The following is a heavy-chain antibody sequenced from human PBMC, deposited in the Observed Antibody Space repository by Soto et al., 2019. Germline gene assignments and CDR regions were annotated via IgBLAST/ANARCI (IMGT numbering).Heavy chain of an antibody. Sequence: ASVKVSCKASGYTFGNNDISWVRQATGQGLEWMGWMNPNSGNTGYAQKFQGRVSMTRNTSITTAYLELSSLRSDDTAIYYCARMATYGTLNCFDPWGQGTLVTVSS. CDR3: ARMATYGTLNCFDP. CDR2: MNPNSGNT. CDR1: GYTFGNND. V-gene: IGHV1-8*01. D-gene: IGHD2-21*01. J-gene: IGHJ5*02.